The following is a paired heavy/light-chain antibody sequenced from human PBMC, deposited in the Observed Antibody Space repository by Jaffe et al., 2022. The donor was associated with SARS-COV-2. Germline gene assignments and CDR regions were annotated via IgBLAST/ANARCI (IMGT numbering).Light chain of an antibody. Sequence: DIVMTQSPLSLPVTPGEPASISCRSSQSLLHDNGYNYLNWYLQKPGQSPQLLIYLGSNRASGVPDRFSGSGSGTDFTLKISRVEAEDVGVYYCMQTLQTPLTFGGGTKVEIK. CDR3: MQTLQTPLT. CDR1: QSLLHDNGYNY. CDR2: LGS. J-gene: IGKJ4*01. V-gene: IGKV2-28*01.
Heavy chain of an antibody. CDR2: INTNTGNP. CDR3: AREGWGSVNYGGDY. J-gene: IGHJ4*02. V-gene: IGHV7-4-1*02. D-gene: IGHD3-10*01. Sequence: QVQLVQSGSELKKPGASVKISCKASGYTFTSYAMNWVRQAPGQGLEWMGWINTNTGNPTYAQAFTGRFGFSFDTSVSTAYLQISSLKAEDTGVYYCAREGWGSVNYGGDYWGQGTLVTVSS. CDR1: GYTFTSYA.